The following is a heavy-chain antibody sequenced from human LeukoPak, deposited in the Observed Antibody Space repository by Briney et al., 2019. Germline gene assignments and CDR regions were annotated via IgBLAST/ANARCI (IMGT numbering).Heavy chain of an antibody. CDR1: GGSISSYY. V-gene: IGHV4-59*08. D-gene: IGHD3-16*01. CDR3: ARQDWAARWGYYYYGMDV. Sequence: SETLSLTCTVSGGSISSYYWSWIRQPPGKGLEWIGYIYYSGSTNYNPSLKSRVTISVDTSKNQFSLKLSSVTAADTAVCYCARQDWAARWGYYYYGMDVWGQGTTVTVSS. CDR2: IYYSGST. J-gene: IGHJ6*02.